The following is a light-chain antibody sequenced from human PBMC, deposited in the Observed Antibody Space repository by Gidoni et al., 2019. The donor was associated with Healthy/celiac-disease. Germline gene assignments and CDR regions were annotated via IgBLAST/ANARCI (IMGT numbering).Light chain of an antibody. CDR1: QRVSSY. J-gene: IGKJ5*01. CDR3: QQRSNWPPT. CDR2: DAS. V-gene: IGKV3-11*01. Sequence: EIVLTQSPATLSLSPGGRATLPCRASQRVSSYLAWYQQKPGQAPRLLIYDASNRATGIPARFSGSGSGTDFTLTISSLEPEDFAVYYCQQRSNWPPTFGQGTRLEIK.